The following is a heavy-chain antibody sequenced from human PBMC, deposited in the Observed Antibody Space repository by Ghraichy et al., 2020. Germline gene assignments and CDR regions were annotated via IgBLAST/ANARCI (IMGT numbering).Heavy chain of an antibody. Sequence: GGSLRLSCASSGFTFSRYWMSWVRQAPGKGLEWVANINQDGSKNYYVDSVKGRFTIFRDNAKNSLYLHMNTLAVDDTAVYYCAKGGDAYKECACWGQGTLVTVSS. J-gene: IGHJ4*02. CDR2: INQDGSKN. CDR1: GFTFSRYW. CDR3: AKGGDAYKECAC. D-gene: IGHD5-24*01. V-gene: IGHV3-7*03.